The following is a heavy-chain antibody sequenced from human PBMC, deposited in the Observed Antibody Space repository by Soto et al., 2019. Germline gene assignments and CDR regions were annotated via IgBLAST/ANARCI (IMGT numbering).Heavy chain of an antibody. D-gene: IGHD3-10*01. CDR3: ATDGWFGEFQTSYYYYGMDV. CDR1: GYTLTELS. J-gene: IGHJ6*02. V-gene: IGHV1-24*01. Sequence: ASVKVSCKVSGYTLTELSMHWVRQAPGKGLEWMGGFDPEDGETIYAQKFQGRVTMTEDTSTDTAYMELSSLRSEDTAVYYCATDGWFGEFQTSYYYYGMDVWGQGTTVTVSS. CDR2: FDPEDGET.